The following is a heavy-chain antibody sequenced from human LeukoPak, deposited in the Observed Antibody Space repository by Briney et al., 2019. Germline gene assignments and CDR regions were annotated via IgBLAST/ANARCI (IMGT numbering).Heavy chain of an antibody. CDR2: ISSSSNYI. CDR1: GFTFSSYG. J-gene: IGHJ4*02. CDR3: ARVIGSYYEVDLDY. D-gene: IGHD1-26*01. V-gene: IGHV3-21*01. Sequence: PGGSLRLSCAASGFTFSSYGMNWVRQAPGKGLEWVSSISSSSNYIYYADSVKGRFTISRDNAKNSLYLQMNSLRAEDTAVYYCARVIGSYYEVDLDYWGQGTLVTVSS.